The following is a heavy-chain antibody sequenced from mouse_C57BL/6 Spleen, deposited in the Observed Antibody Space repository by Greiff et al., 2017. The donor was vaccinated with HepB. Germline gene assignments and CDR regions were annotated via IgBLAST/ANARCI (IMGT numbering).Heavy chain of an antibody. V-gene: IGHV5-16*01. CDR3: ARDHPYYYGSSDGYAMDY. D-gene: IGHD1-1*01. CDR2: INYDGSST. J-gene: IGHJ4*01. CDR1: GFTFSDYY. Sequence: EVHLVESEGGLVQPGSSMKLSCTASGFTFSDYYLAWVRQVPEKGLEWVANINYDGSSTYYLDSLKSRFIISRDNAKNILYLQMSRLKSEDTATYDGARDHPYYYGSSDGYAMDYWGQGTSVTVAS.